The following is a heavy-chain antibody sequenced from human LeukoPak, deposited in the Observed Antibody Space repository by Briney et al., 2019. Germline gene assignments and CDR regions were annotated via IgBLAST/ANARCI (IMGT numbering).Heavy chain of an antibody. CDR2: IHYSGST. V-gene: IGHV4-31*02. Sequence: SSETLSVTWTVSGGSICSVGYYWSWLGQRPGKGLEWNGYIHYSGSTYYNPSLKRRVTISVDTSKNQFSLKVSSVTAADTAVYYCAREYDILTGYFDYWGQGTLVTVSS. J-gene: IGHJ4*02. CDR3: AREYDILTGYFDY. D-gene: IGHD3-9*01. CDR1: GGSICSVGYY.